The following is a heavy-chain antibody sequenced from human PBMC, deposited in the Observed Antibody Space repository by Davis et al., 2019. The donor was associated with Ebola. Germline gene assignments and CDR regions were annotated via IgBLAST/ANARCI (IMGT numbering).Heavy chain of an antibody. Sequence: SVKVSCKASGGTFSSYAISWVRQAPGQGLEWMGGIIPIFGTANYAQKFQGRLTITADESTNTAYMELRSLGSEDTAVYYCARDAGGSGYYGSWFDPWGQGTLVTVSS. CDR3: ARDAGGSGYYGSWFDP. D-gene: IGHD3-3*01. J-gene: IGHJ5*02. CDR1: GGTFSSYA. CDR2: IIPIFGTA. V-gene: IGHV1-69*13.